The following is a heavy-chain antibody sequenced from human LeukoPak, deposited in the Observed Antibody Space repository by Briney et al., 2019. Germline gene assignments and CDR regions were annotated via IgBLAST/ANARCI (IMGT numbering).Heavy chain of an antibody. D-gene: IGHD3-22*01. J-gene: IGHJ4*02. Sequence: GGSLRLSCAASGFTVSSNYMSWVRQAPGKGLEWVSVIYPGGSTYYADSVKGRFTISRDNSKNTLYLQMNSLRAEDTAVYYCAKGYYYDSSGYYYDYWGQGTLVTVSS. CDR1: GFTVSSNY. CDR3: AKGYYYDSSGYYYDY. CDR2: IYPGGST. V-gene: IGHV3-53*01.